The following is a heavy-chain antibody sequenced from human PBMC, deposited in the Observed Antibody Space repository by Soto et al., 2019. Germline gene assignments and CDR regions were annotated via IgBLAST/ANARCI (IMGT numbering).Heavy chain of an antibody. Sequence: QITLKESGPTLVKPTQTLTLTCTFSGFSLSTSGVGVGWIRQPPGKALEWLALIYWYDDKRYSPYMKSRRTITKDTSKNQVVLTMTNMDPVDTATYYGAHSAGWSGSYGLHFDYWVQGTLVTVSS. CDR1: GFSLSTSGVG. V-gene: IGHV2-5*01. D-gene: IGHD1-26*01. CDR2: IYWYDDK. J-gene: IGHJ4*02. CDR3: AHSAGWSGSYGLHFDY.